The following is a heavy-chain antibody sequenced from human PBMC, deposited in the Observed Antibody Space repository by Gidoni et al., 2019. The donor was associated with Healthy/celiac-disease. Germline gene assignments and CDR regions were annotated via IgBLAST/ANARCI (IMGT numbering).Heavy chain of an antibody. CDR1: GYTFTGSY. CDR3: ARDRPRGDMVSDYDILTGDYYYYYGMDV. V-gene: IGHV1-2*04. D-gene: IGHD3-9*01. J-gene: IGHJ6*02. Sequence: QVQLVQSGAEVKQPGASVKVSCKASGYTFTGSYMPWVRPAPWQGREWMGWINPNSGGTNYAQKFQGWVTMTRDTSISTAYMELSRLRSDDTAVYYCARDRPRGDMVSDYDILTGDYYYYYGMDVWGQGTTVTVSS. CDR2: INPNSGGT.